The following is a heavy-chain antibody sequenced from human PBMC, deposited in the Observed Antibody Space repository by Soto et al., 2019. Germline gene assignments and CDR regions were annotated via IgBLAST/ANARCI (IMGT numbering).Heavy chain of an antibody. CDR2: ISAYNGNT. CDR3: AREYDSSNPRYYYGMDV. CDR1: GYTFSSHG. J-gene: IGHJ6*02. V-gene: IGHV1-18*01. D-gene: IGHD4-4*01. Sequence: QVELVQSGPEVKKPGASVKVSCQASGYTFSSHGVSWVRQAPGQGLEWIGWISAYNGNTNFAQKFQGRVTMTTDTSTSTAYMELRSLRSDDTAVYYCAREYDSSNPRYYYGMDVWGQGTTVTVSS.